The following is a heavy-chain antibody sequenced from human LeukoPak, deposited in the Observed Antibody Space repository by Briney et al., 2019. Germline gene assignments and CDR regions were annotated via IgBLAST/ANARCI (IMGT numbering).Heavy chain of an antibody. V-gene: IGHV3-23*01. CDR1: GFTLSTYA. Sequence: GGSLRLSCAASGFTLSTYAMSWVRQTPGKGLEWVAATGSSDAGTYHAGSVRGRFTISRDNSKNTLYLQMNSLRAEDAAVYFCAKAPVTSCRGAYCYPFDSWGQGTLVTVSS. CDR2: TGSSDAGT. J-gene: IGHJ4*02. D-gene: IGHD2-21*01. CDR3: AKAPVTSCRGAYCYPFDS.